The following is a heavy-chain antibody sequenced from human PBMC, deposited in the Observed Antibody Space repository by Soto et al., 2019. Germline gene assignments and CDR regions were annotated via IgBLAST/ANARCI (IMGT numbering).Heavy chain of an antibody. Sequence: PSETLSLTCAVYGGSFSGYYWSWIRQPPGKGLEWIGEINHSGSTNYNPSLKSRVTISVDTSKNQFSLKLSSVTAADTAVYYCASRYYDFRSGQFYGMDVWGQGTTVTVSS. D-gene: IGHD3-3*01. CDR2: INHSGST. CDR3: ASRYYDFRSGQFYGMDV. V-gene: IGHV4-34*01. CDR1: GGSFSGYY. J-gene: IGHJ6*02.